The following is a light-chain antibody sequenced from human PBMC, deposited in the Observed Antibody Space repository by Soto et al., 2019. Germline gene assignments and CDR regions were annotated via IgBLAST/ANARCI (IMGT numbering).Light chain of an antibody. J-gene: IGLJ1*01. Sequence: QSALTQPASVSGSPGQSITISCTGTSSDVGGYNHVSWYQQYPGKAPKLIIYELSNRPSGISNRFSGSKSGNTASLTISGLQTEDEADYYCSSYTSSSTLLYVFVTGTKVTVL. CDR2: ELS. CDR3: SSYTSSSTLLYV. CDR1: SSDVGGYNH. V-gene: IGLV2-14*01.